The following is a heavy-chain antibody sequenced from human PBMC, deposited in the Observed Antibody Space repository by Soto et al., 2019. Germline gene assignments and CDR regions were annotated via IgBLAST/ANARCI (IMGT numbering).Heavy chain of an antibody. Sequence: GGSLRLSCAASGFSFSSYAMSWLRQAPGKGLEWVSTISGSDGKTLYADSVKGRFSISSDTSDHMLYLQMNSLRDDDTAVYYCARWSYLDYWGQGARVTVSS. CDR2: ISGSDGKT. CDR1: GFSFSSYA. D-gene: IGHD2-15*01. CDR3: ARWSYLDY. J-gene: IGHJ4*02. V-gene: IGHV3-23*01.